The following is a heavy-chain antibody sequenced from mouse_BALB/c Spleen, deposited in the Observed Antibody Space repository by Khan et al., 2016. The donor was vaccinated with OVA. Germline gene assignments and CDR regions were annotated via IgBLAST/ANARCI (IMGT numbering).Heavy chain of an antibody. Sequence: EVELVESGGGLVKPGGSLKLSCAASGFTFSDYYMYWVRQTPEKRLEWVATISDGGSYTYYLDSVKGRFTISRDDAKNNLELQMNSLKSEDTAMYYCARCFYGNPFAYWGQGTLVTVSA. CDR1: GFTFSDYY. J-gene: IGHJ3*01. D-gene: IGHD2-1*01. V-gene: IGHV5-4*02. CDR3: ARCFYGNPFAY. CDR2: ISDGGSYT.